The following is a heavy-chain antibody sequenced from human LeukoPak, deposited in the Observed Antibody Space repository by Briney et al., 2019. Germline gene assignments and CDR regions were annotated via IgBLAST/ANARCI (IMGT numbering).Heavy chain of an antibody. CDR3: ARSAWAPLERRRASWFDP. J-gene: IGHJ5*02. D-gene: IGHD1-1*01. CDR2: IYTSGST. CDR1: GGSISSYY. Sequence: SETLSLTCTVSGGSISSYYWSWIRQPAGKGLEWIGRIYTSGSTNYNPSLKSRVTMSVDTSKNQFSLKLSSVTAADTAVYYCARSAWAPLERRRASWFDPWGQGTLVTVSS. V-gene: IGHV4-4*07.